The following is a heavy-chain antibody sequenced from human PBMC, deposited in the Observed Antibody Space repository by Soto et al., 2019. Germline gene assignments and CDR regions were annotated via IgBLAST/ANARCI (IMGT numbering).Heavy chain of an antibody. CDR3: ARELKEDYYYGMDV. V-gene: IGHV3-30-3*01. D-gene: IGHD2-8*01. Sequence: QVQLVESGGGVVQPGRSLRLSCAASGFTFSSYAMHWVRQAPGKGLEWVAVISYDGSNKYYADSVKGRFTISRDNSKNTLYLQMNRLRAEDTAVYYCARELKEDYYYGMDVWGQGTTVTVSS. J-gene: IGHJ6*02. CDR2: ISYDGSNK. CDR1: GFTFSSYA.